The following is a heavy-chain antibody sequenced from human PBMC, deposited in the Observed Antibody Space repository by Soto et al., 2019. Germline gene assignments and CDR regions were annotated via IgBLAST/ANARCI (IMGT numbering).Heavy chain of an antibody. V-gene: IGHV5-51*01. J-gene: IGHJ3*02. Sequence: GESLKISCQGAGYSFTNYWIGWVRQMPGNRLEWMGIIYPGDPDPRYTTSFQGQLTTSADKSISAAYLQWSSLTASDTAIYYCGRHRNNDFRNDAAADAFEIWGQGTMVTVSS. CDR2: IYPGDPDP. D-gene: IGHD3-3*01. CDR1: GYSFTNYW. CDR3: GRHRNNDFRNDAAADAFEI.